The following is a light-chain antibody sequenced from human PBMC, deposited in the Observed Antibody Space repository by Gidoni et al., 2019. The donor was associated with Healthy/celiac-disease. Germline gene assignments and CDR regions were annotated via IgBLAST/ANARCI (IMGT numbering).Light chain of an antibody. CDR3: QSADSSGTSWV. V-gene: IGLV3-25*03. CDR1: ALPKQY. J-gene: IGLJ3*02. CDR2: KDS. Sequence: SHELKQQPSVSVSPGQTASITCSGDALPKQYAYWYQQKPGQAPVLVIYKDSERPSGIPERFSGSSSGTTVTLTISGVQAEDEADYYCQSADSSGTSWVFGGGTKLTVL.